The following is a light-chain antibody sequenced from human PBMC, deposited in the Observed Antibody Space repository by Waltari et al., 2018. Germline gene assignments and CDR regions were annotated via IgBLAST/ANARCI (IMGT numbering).Light chain of an antibody. V-gene: IGLV3-1*01. CDR2: QST. Sequence: SYELTQSPSVSVSPGQKASITCSGDKLGNKYSFWYQVKPGQSPVFVIYQSTKRPSGIPWRFSGSNAGNTATLTVSGTQAMDEADYFCQAWDSNTAWVFGGGTKLTVL. J-gene: IGLJ3*02. CDR3: QAWDSNTAWV. CDR1: KLGNKY.